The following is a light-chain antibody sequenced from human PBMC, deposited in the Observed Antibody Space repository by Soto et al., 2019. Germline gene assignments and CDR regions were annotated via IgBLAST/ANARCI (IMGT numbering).Light chain of an antibody. CDR3: QEYYTSPSPP. Sequence: DIVMTQSPDSLAVSLGERATINCKSSQSVLYSSNNKNYLAWYQQKPGQPPKLLIYWASTRESGVPDRFSGSGAETKFPPPNRSLPAEDGAVYPCQEYYTSPSPPFGGGTKVEIK. CDR1: QSVLYSSNNKNY. J-gene: IGKJ4*01. CDR2: WAS. V-gene: IGKV4-1*01.